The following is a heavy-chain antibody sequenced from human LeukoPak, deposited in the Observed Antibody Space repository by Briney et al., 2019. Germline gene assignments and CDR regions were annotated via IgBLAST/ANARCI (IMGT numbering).Heavy chain of an antibody. CDR2: ISSSSSYI. Sequence: PGGSLRLSCAASGFTFSSYSMNWVCQAPGKGLEWVSSISSSSSYIYYADSVKGRFTISRDNAKNSLYLQMNSLRAEDTAVYYCARESYYGDNSDYWRQGNLVTVSS. CDR1: GFTFSSYS. V-gene: IGHV3-21*01. D-gene: IGHD4-23*01. J-gene: IGHJ4*02. CDR3: ARESYYGDNSDY.